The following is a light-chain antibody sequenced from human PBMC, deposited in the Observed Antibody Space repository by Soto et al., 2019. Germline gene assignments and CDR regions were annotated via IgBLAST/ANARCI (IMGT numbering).Light chain of an antibody. CDR1: QGIRNY. CDR3: QKYNSAPLIT. CDR2: AAS. Sequence: DIQMTQSPSSLSASVGDRVTITCRASQGIRNYLAWYQQKPGKVPKLLIYAASTLQSGVPSRFSGSGSGTYFTLTISSLQPEDVVTYYCQKYNSAPLITFGQGTRLEIK. V-gene: IGKV1-27*01. J-gene: IGKJ5*01.